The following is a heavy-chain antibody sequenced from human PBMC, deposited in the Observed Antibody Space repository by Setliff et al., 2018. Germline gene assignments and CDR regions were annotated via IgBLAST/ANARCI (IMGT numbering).Heavy chain of an antibody. CDR1: SGSIGSHY. V-gene: IGHV4-59*11. CDR2: VFHTGST. J-gene: IGHJ4*02. CDR3: ARGGTFRYFDF. D-gene: IGHD5-12*01. Sequence: SETLSLTCSVSSGSIGSHYWNWMRQPPGKGLEWIGHVFHTGSTKYNPSLRSRVTISVDTSENQFSLKLRSVTAADTAVYYCARGGTFRYFDFWGQGAPVTVSS.